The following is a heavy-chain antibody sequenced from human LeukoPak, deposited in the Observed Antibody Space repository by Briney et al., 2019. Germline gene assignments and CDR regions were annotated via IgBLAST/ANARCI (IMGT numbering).Heavy chain of an antibody. CDR3: ARVGNDFWSGTREGYYYGMDV. D-gene: IGHD3-3*01. J-gene: IGHJ6*02. CDR1: GGSISSCY. V-gene: IGHV4-4*07. CDR2: IYTSGST. Sequence: SETLSLTCTVSGGSISSCYWSWIRQPAGKGLEWIGRIYTSGSTNYNPSLKSRVTMSVDTSKNQFSLKLSSVTAADTAVYYCARVGNDFWSGTREGYYYGMDVWGQGTTVTVSS.